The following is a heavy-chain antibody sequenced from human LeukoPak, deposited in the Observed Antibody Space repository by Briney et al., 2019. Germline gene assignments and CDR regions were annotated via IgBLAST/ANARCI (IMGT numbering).Heavy chain of an antibody. V-gene: IGHV3-74*01. J-gene: IGHJ4*02. CDR2: INSDGFST. D-gene: IGHD1-26*01. Sequence: PGGSLRPSCAASGFTFSSFWIHWVRQVPGKGLVWVSRINSDGFSTSYADSVKGRFTISRDNAKNTLYLQMNSLRAEDTAVYYCARGTSGGYFDYWGQGTPVTVSS. CDR1: GFTFSSFW. CDR3: ARGTSGGYFDY.